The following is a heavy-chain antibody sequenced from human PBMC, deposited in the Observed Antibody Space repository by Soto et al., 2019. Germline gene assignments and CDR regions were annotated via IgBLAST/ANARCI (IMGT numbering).Heavy chain of an antibody. V-gene: IGHV3-7*01. Sequence: EVQLVESGGGLVQPGGSLRLSCAASGFTLESYWMSWVRQAPGMGLEWVAIIKQDGSERYYVDSVRGRFTISRDNAKNSLFLQMSSLRVEDTAVYLCARFMGTDCWSNHAFDLWGQGTMVTVSS. CDR1: GFTLESYW. J-gene: IGHJ3*01. CDR3: ARFMGTDCWSNHAFDL. CDR2: IKQDGSER. D-gene: IGHD2-21*01.